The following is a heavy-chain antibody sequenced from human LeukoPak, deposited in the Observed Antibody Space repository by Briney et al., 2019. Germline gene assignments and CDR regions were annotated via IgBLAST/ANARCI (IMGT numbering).Heavy chain of an antibody. CDR3: AREGRSGKIDY. V-gene: IGHV4-59*01. CDR1: GGSISSYY. CDR2: IYYSGST. D-gene: IGHD1-26*01. J-gene: IGHJ4*02. Sequence: PSETLSLTCTVSGGSISSYYWSWIRQPPGKGLEWIGYIYYSGSTNYNPSLKSRVTISVDTSKNQFSLKLSSVTAADTAVYYCAREGRSGKIDYWGQGTLVTVSS.